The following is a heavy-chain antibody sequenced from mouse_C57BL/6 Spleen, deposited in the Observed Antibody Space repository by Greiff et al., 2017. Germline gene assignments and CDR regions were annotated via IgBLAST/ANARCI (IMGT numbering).Heavy chain of an antibody. J-gene: IGHJ1*03. CDR1: GYTFTSYW. D-gene: IGHD2-5*01. CDR2: IDPNSGGT. V-gene: IGHV1-72*01. Sequence: VQLQQSGAELVKPGASVKLSCKASGYTFTSYWMHWVKQRPGRGLEWNGRIDPNSGGTKYNEKFKNKATLTVDKPSSTAYMQLISLTSEDSAVYYGTRQNGYSNSWDFDVWGKGTTVTVSS. CDR3: TRQNGYSNSWDFDV.